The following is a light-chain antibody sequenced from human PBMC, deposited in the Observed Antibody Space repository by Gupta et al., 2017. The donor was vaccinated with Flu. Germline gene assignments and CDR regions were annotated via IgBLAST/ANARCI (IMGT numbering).Light chain of an antibody. V-gene: IGLV1-44*01. J-gene: IGLJ3*02. Sequence: QSVLTQPPSASGTPGQTVTISCSGSNSNIGRNPVNWYQQFPGTAPKLLIHSNDQRPSGVPDRFSGSKSGTSASLAISGLQSEDEADYYCAAWDSSLVAWVFGGGAKLTVL. CDR2: SND. CDR1: NSNIGRNP. CDR3: AAWDSSLVAWV.